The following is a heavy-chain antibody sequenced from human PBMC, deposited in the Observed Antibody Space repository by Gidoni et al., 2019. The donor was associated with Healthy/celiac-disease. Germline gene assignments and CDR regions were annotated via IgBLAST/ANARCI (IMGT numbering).Heavy chain of an antibody. J-gene: IGHJ6*02. V-gene: IGHV1-46*03. D-gene: IGHD1-20*01. CDR1: GYTFTSYY. Sequence: QVQLVQSGAEVKKPGASVKVSCKASGYTFTSYYMHWLRQAPGQGLGWMGIINPSGGSTSYAQKFQGRVTMTRDTSTSTVYMELSSLRSEDTAVYYCASLLTGTDYGMDVWGQGTTVTVSS. CDR2: INPSGGST. CDR3: ASLLTGTDYGMDV.